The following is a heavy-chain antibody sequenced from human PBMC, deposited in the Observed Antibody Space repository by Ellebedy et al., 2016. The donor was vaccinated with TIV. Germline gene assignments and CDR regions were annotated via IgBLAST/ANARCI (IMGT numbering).Heavy chain of an antibody. CDR3: AKDLHIQRQWGFDH. J-gene: IGHJ4*02. D-gene: IGHD5-18*01. V-gene: IGHV3-23*01. CDR2: ISSADST. Sequence: GESLKISCAASGFTFSSYAMTWVRQAPGKGPEWVSSISSADSTYFADSVNGRFTISRDNSISTLWLQMRGLRAEDTARYFCAKDLHIQRQWGFDHWGQGILVTVSS. CDR1: GFTFSSYA.